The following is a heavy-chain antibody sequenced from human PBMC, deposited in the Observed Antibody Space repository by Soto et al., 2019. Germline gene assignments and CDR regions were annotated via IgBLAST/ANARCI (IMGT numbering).Heavy chain of an antibody. CDR2: ISWNSGSM. CDR3: AKGRGDSGYYSLFDY. V-gene: IGHV3-9*01. J-gene: IGHJ4*02. D-gene: IGHD3-22*01. Sequence: SLRLSCAASGFTFDDYAMHWVRQAPGKGLEWVSGISWNSGSMGYADSVKGRFTISRDNAKNSLYLQMNSLRAEDTALYYCAKGRGDSGYYSLFDYWGQGTLVTVSS. CDR1: GFTFDDYA.